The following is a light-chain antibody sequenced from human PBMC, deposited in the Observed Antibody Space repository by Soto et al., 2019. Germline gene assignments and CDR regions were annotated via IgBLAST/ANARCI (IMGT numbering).Light chain of an antibody. Sequence: DIQMTQSPSTLSASVGDRVTIPCRASQSISSWLSWYHQKPGKAPKLLIYKASSLESGVPSRFSGSGSGTEFTLTISSLQPDDFATYYCQHYKMYSPWTFGQGTKVDIK. V-gene: IGKV1-5*03. CDR3: QHYKMYSPWT. CDR2: KAS. J-gene: IGKJ1*01. CDR1: QSISSW.